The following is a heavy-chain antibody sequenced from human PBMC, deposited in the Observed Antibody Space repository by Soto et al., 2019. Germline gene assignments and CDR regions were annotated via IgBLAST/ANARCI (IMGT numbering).Heavy chain of an antibody. D-gene: IGHD2-2*03. CDR2: IIPIFGTA. CDR3: ARDLDIVVVPAQMSFDAFDI. CDR1: GGTFSSYA. J-gene: IGHJ3*02. V-gene: IGHV1-69*01. Sequence: QVQLVQSGAEVKKPGSSVKVSCKASGGTFSSYAISWVRQAPGQGLEWMGGIIPIFGTANYAQKFQGRVTITADESTSTAYMELSSLRSEDTAVYYCARDLDIVVVPAQMSFDAFDILGQGTMVTVSS.